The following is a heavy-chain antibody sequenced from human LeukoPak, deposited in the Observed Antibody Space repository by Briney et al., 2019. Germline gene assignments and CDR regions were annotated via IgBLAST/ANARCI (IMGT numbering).Heavy chain of an antibody. D-gene: IGHD5-12*01. CDR3: ARHLFSSVAAIEGAFDI. J-gene: IGHJ3*02. Sequence: KSGESLKISCKASGYSFTSFWIGWVLQMPGRGLEWMGIIYPGDSDTRFSPSFQGQVTISADKSISTAYLQWNSLKASDTAMYYCARHLFSSVAAIEGAFDIWGQGTMVTVSS. V-gene: IGHV5-51*01. CDR2: IYPGDSDT. CDR1: GYSFTSFW.